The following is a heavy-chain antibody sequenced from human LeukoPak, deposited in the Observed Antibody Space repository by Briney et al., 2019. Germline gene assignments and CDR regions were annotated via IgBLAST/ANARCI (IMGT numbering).Heavy chain of an antibody. J-gene: IGHJ4*02. CDR1: GGSFSGYY. CDR3: ARGEAGRSHDYPNY. D-gene: IGHD4-11*01. Sequence: SETLSVTRPVYGGSFSGYYRSWIRQSPGKGLEWIGEINHSGSTNYNPSLKSRVTISVDTSKNQFSLKLSSVTAADTAVYYCARGEAGRSHDYPNYWGQRTLVTFSS. CDR2: INHSGST. V-gene: IGHV4-34*01.